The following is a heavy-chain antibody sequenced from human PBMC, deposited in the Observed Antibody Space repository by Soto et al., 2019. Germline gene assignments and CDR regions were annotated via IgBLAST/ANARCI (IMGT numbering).Heavy chain of an antibody. V-gene: IGHV1-69*08. J-gene: IGHJ4*02. D-gene: IGHD5-12*01. CDR3: VRDSPIGSTYSGYDGIDY. Sequence: QVQVVQSGAEVKKPGSSVKVSCKASGGTFSNDIITWVRQAPGQGLEWMGRIIPLLEIANYAQKFQGRVTITADKSTSTAYMELNSLRFEDTAVYYCVRDSPIGSTYSGYDGIDYWGQGTLVTVSS. CDR2: IIPLLEIA. CDR1: GGTFSNDI.